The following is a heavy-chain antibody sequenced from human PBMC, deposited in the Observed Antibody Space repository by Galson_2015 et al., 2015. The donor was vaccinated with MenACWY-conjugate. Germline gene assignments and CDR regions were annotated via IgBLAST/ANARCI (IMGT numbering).Heavy chain of an antibody. CDR1: EFTFNSHW. CDR2: IKKDGSEK. Sequence: SLRLSCAASEFTFNSHWMNWVRQAPGRGLEWVADIKKDGSEKYYVDSVKGRFTISRDNSKNSLYLQMNSLRAEDTATYYCARGAAYGDSVDFLDFWGQGTLVTVSS. CDR3: ARGAAYGDSVDFLDF. D-gene: IGHD4-17*01. J-gene: IGHJ4*02. V-gene: IGHV3-7*03.